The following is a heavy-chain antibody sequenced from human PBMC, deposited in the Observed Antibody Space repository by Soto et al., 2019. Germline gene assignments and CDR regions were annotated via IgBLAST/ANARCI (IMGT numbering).Heavy chain of an antibody. Sequence: QLQLQESGPGLVKPSETLSLTCSVSGDSITSSSYYWGWIRQPPGKGLEWIETIYYSGSTYYNPSLKSRVAISVDTSKSQFTLKLSSVTAADTAVYYCARLGRRSSVTTNAFDFWGQGTMVTVSS. CDR2: IYYSGST. V-gene: IGHV4-39*01. D-gene: IGHD4-17*01. J-gene: IGHJ3*01. CDR3: ARLGRRSSVTTNAFDF. CDR1: GDSITSSSYY.